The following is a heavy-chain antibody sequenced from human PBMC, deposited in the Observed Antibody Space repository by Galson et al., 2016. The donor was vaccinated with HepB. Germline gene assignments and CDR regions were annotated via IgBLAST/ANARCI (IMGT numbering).Heavy chain of an antibody. CDR2: ISGRMSGSGVST. V-gene: IGHV3-23*01. CDR1: GFTFSTYG. D-gene: IGHD3-16*01. CDR3: AGGWQRFGP. J-gene: IGHJ5*02. Sequence: SLRLSCAASGFTFSTYGMSWVRQAPGKGVEWVSGISGRMSGSGVSTYYADSVKGRFIISRDNPENRLYLQMNSLRAEDTAVYHCAGGWQRFGPWGQGTQVTVSS.